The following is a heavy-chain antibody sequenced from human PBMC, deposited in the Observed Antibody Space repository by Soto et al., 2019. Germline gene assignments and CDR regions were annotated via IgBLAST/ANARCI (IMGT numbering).Heavy chain of an antibody. J-gene: IGHJ4*02. D-gene: IGHD6-25*01. CDR1: GGSVRSDNYY. CDR2: IAYSGST. CDR3: ETRTVFTRLDC. V-gene: IGHV4-61*01. Sequence: SETLSLTCTVSGGSVRSDNYYWIWIRQPPGKGLEYIGYIAYSGSTNYNPPLKSRVTISVDTSKNQFSLKVASMTAADTAVYYCETRTVFTRLDCWGQGTLVTVPS.